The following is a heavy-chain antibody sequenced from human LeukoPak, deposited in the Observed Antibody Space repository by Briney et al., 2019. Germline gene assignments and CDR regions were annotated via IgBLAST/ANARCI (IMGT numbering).Heavy chain of an antibody. D-gene: IGHD3-9*01. CDR3: ARSPQDYDILTGYYPNYGMDV. Sequence: ASVKVSCKASGYTFTSYYMHWVRQAPGQGLEWMGIINPSGGSTSYAQKFQGRATMTRDTSTSTVYMELSSLRSEDTAVYYCARSPQDYDILTGYYPNYGMDVWGQGTTVTVSS. V-gene: IGHV1-46*01. CDR1: GYTFTSYY. J-gene: IGHJ6*02. CDR2: INPSGGST.